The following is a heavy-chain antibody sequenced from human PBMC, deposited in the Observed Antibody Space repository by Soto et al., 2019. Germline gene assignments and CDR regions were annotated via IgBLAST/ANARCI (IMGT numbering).Heavy chain of an antibody. Sequence: SGGSLRLSCAASGFTFDDYAMHWVRQAPGKGLEWVSGISWNSGSIGYADSVKGRSTISRDNAKNSLYLQMNSLRAEDTALYYCAKDTYYDSSGSLDYWGQGTLVTVSS. CDR2: ISWNSGSI. CDR3: AKDTYYDSSGSLDY. V-gene: IGHV3-9*01. D-gene: IGHD3-22*01. CDR1: GFTFDDYA. J-gene: IGHJ4*02.